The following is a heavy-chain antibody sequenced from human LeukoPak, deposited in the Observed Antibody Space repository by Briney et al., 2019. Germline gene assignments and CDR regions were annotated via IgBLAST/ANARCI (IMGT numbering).Heavy chain of an antibody. D-gene: IGHD6-6*01. J-gene: IGHJ4*02. CDR3: AREEYSSSPFDY. Sequence: SVKVSCKASGGTFSSYAISWVRQAPGQGLEWMGGIIPIFGTANYAQKFQGRVTITTDESTSTAYMELSSLRSEDTAVYYCAREEYSSSPFDYWGQGILVTVSS. V-gene: IGHV1-69*05. CDR2: IIPIFGTA. CDR1: GGTFSSYA.